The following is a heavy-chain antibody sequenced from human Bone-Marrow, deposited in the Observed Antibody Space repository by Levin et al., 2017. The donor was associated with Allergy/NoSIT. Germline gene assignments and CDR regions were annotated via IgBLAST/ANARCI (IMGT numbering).Heavy chain of an antibody. D-gene: IGHD3-10*01. V-gene: IGHV1-69*04. J-gene: IGHJ5*02. CDR3: AREGVNMVRGVIACGWFDP. CDR2: IIPILGIA. Sequence: ASVKVSCKASGGTFSSYAISWVRQAPGQGLEWMGRIIPILGIANYAQKFQGRVTITADKSTSTAYMELSSLRSEDTAVYYCAREGVNMVRGVIACGWFDPWGQGTLVTVSS. CDR1: GGTFSSYA.